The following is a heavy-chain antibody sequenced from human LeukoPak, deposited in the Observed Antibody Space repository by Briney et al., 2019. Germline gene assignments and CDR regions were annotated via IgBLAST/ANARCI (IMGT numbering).Heavy chain of an antibody. CDR2: IWYDGSNK. CDR3: AKTPKIRGVSNFDY. CDR1: GFTFSSYG. V-gene: IGHV3-33*06. Sequence: GGSLRLSCAASGFTFSSYGMHWVRQAPGKGLEWVAVIWYDGSNKYYADSVKGRFTISRDNSKNTLYLQMNSLRTEDTAVYYCAKTPKIRGVSNFDYWGQGTLVTVSS. D-gene: IGHD3-10*01. J-gene: IGHJ4*02.